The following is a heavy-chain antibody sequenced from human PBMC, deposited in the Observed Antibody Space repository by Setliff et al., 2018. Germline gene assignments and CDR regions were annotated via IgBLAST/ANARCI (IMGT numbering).Heavy chain of an antibody. CDR3: ARDRKEIVVKPPAASLDY. CDR1: GGTFSSYA. Sequence: ASVKVSCKASGGTFSSYAISWVRQAPGQGLEWMGGIIPIFGTANYAQKFQGGVTMTTDTSTTTAYMEVGSLRSDDTAVYYCARDRKEIVVKPPAASLDYWGQGTQVTVSS. J-gene: IGHJ4*02. CDR2: IIPIFGTA. V-gene: IGHV1-69*05. D-gene: IGHD2-2*01.